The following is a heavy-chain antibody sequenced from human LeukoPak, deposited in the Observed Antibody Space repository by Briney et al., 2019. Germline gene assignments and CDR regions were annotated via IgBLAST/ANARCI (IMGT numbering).Heavy chain of an antibody. J-gene: IGHJ3*01. Sequence: ASVKVSCKASGYTFSTYGISWVREAPGQGLEWMGWISAYKGNTYYAQKLQGRVTMTTDTSTSTAYMELRSLRSDDTAIYYCARDLYYYGSGSYYDVFDVWGQGTMVTVSS. CDR1: GYTFSTYG. D-gene: IGHD3-10*01. CDR3: ARDLYYYGSGSYYDVFDV. CDR2: ISAYKGNT. V-gene: IGHV1-18*01.